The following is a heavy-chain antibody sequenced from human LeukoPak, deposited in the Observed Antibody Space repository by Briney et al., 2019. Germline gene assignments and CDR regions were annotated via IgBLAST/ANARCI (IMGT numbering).Heavy chain of an antibody. CDR1: GGTFSSYT. CDR3: ARDLPTSSPRAENY. J-gene: IGHJ4*02. CDR2: IIPILGIA. Sequence: ASVKVSCKASGGTFSSYTISWVRQAPGQGLEWMGRIIPILGIANYAQKFQGRVTITADKSPSTAYMELSSLRSEDTAVYYCARDLPTSSPRAENYWGQGTLVTVSS. D-gene: IGHD6-6*01. V-gene: IGHV1-69*10.